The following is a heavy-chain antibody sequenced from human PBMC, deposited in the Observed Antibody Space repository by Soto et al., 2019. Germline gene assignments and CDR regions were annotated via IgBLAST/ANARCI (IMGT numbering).Heavy chain of an antibody. CDR3: AHAVGLGGLVDY. Sequence: QITLKESGPALVKPTQTLTLTCSFSGFSLTTSGVGVGWIRQPPGKALEWLALIYGDDDKRYNSSLKSRLTITKDTSKNQEIRTMSKMDPVATGTYYCAHAVGLGGLVDYWGQGTLVTVSS. J-gene: IGHJ4*02. V-gene: IGHV2-5*02. CDR1: GFSLTTSGVG. CDR2: IYGDDDK. D-gene: IGHD3-16*01.